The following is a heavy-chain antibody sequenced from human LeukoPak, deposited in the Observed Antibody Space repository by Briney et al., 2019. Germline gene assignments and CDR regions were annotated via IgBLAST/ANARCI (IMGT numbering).Heavy chain of an antibody. CDR2: IYYSGST. J-gene: IGHJ4*02. CDR1: GGSISSGGYY. D-gene: IGHD2-21*02. V-gene: IGHV4-31*03. CDR3: ASSPYCGGDCYSYYFDY. Sequence: SETLSLTCTVSGGSISSGGYYWSWTRQHPGKGLEWIGYIYYSGSTYYNPSLKSRVTISVDTSKNQFSLKLSSVTAADTAVYYCASSPYCGGDCYSYYFDYWGQGTLVTVSS.